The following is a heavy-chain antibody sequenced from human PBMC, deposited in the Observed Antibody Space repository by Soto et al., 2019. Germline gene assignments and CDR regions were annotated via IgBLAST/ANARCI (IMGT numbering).Heavy chain of an antibody. V-gene: IGHV2-5*02. CDR2: IYWDDDK. Sequence: QITLKESGPTLVKPTQTLTLTCTFSGFSLSTSGVGVGWIRQPPGKALEWLALIYWDDDKRYSPSLKSRLTITKDTSKKPVVLTMTNMDPVDTATYYCAHSGGYCSSTRCPTIVDVWGQGTTVTVSS. CDR1: GFSLSTSGVG. J-gene: IGHJ6*02. CDR3: AHSGGYCSSTRCPTIVDV. D-gene: IGHD2-2*01.